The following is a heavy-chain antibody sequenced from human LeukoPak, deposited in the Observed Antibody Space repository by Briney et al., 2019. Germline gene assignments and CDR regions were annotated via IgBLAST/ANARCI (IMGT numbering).Heavy chain of an antibody. Sequence: QSGGSLRLSCAASGFTFDNYVMAWFRQAPGKGLEWVSTISAVFANTYSADSVKGRFTISRDNSKSTLYLQMNSLRAEDTAVYYCAKDLSSGSGRAGNMDVWGKGTTVTVSS. J-gene: IGHJ6*03. V-gene: IGHV3-23*01. CDR2: ISAVFANT. D-gene: IGHD3-10*01. CDR1: GFTFDNYV. CDR3: AKDLSSGSGRAGNMDV.